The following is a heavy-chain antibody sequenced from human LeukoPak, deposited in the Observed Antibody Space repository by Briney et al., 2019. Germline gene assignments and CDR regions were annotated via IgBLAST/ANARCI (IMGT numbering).Heavy chain of an antibody. V-gene: IGHV1-18*04. Sequence: GASVKVSCRASGYTFTGYYMHWVRQAPGQGLEWMGWISAYNGNTNYAQKLQGRVTMTTDTSTSTAYMELRSLRSDDTAVYYCARAGIAVAGAYDAFDIWGQGTMVTVSS. CDR1: GYTFTGYY. CDR3: ARAGIAVAGAYDAFDI. J-gene: IGHJ3*02. D-gene: IGHD6-19*01. CDR2: ISAYNGNT.